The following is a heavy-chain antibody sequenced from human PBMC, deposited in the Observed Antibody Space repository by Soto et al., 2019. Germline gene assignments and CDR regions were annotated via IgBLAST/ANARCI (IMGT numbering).Heavy chain of an antibody. CDR3: ARDFGSGWYFSFDP. D-gene: IGHD6-19*01. J-gene: IGHJ5*02. CDR1: GGTFNSYA. Sequence: SVKVSCKASGGTFNSYAISWVRQAPGQGLEWMGGIIPIFGTANCAQKFQGRVTITADESTSTAYMELSSLRSEDTAVYYCARDFGSGWYFSFDPWGQGTLVTVSS. V-gene: IGHV1-69*13. CDR2: IIPIFGTA.